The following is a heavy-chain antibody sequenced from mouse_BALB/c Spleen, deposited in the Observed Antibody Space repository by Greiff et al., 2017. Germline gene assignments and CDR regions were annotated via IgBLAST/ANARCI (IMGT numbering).Heavy chain of an antibody. D-gene: IGHD1-1*01. J-gene: IGHJ4*01. Sequence: DVKLVESGGGLVQPGGSRKLSCAASGFTFSSFGMHWVRQAPEKGLEWVAYISSGSSTIYYADTVKGRFTISRDNPKNTLFLQMTSLRSEDTAMYYCARSRGSSYYAMDYWGQGTSVTVSS. CDR2: ISSGSSTI. V-gene: IGHV5-17*02. CDR1: GFTFSSFG. CDR3: ARSRGSSYYAMDY.